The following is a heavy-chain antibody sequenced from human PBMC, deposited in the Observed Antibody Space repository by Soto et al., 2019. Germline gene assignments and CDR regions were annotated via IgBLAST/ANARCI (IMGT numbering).Heavy chain of an antibody. CDR2: ISYDGSNK. CDR3: AKANIVVVVAATWAVNWFDP. J-gene: IGHJ5*02. D-gene: IGHD2-15*01. Sequence: GGSLRLSCAASGFTFSSYGMHWVRQAPGKGLEWVAVISYDGSNKYYADSVKGRFTISRDNSKNTLYLQMNSLRAEDTAVYYCAKANIVVVVAATWAVNWFDPWGQGTLVTVSS. V-gene: IGHV3-30*18. CDR1: GFTFSSYG.